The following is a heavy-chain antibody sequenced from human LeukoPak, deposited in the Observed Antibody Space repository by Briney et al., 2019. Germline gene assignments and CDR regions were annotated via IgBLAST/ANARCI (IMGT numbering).Heavy chain of an antibody. J-gene: IGHJ4*02. CDR2: IYPGDSDT. V-gene: IGHV5-51*01. CDR3: ARLPYYGSGSYYYFDY. Sequence: GESLKISCKGSGYSFTSYWIGWVRQMPGKGLEWMGIIYPGDSDTRYSPSFQGQVTISADKSISTAYLQWSSLKASDTATYYCARLPYYGSGSYYYFDYWGQGTLVTVSS. D-gene: IGHD3-10*01. CDR1: GYSFTSYW.